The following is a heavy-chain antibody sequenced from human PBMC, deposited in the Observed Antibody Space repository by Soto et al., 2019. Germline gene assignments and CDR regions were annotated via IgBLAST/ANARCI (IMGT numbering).Heavy chain of an antibody. J-gene: IGHJ1*01. CDR1: GFTFSSYA. CDR3: AKDRCGGDCYSAEYFQH. D-gene: IGHD2-21*01. Sequence: HPGGSLRLSCAASGFTFSSYAMSWVRQAPGKGLEWVSAISGSGGSTYYADSVKGRFTISRDNSKNTLYLQMNSLRAEDTAVYYCAKDRCGGDCYSAEYFQHWGQGTLVTVSS. V-gene: IGHV3-23*01. CDR2: ISGSGGST.